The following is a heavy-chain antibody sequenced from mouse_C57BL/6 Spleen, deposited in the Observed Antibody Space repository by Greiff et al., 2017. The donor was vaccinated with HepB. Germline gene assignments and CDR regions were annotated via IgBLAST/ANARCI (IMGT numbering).Heavy chain of an antibody. D-gene: IGHD2-4*01. J-gene: IGHJ3*01. Sequence: VQLQQPGAELVRPGTSVKLSCKASGYTFTSYWMHWVKQRPGQGLEWIGVIDPSDSYTNYNQKFKGKATLTVDTSSSTAYMQLSSLTSEDSAVYYWAREGIGLRAWFAYWGKGTLVTVSA. CDR2: IDPSDSYT. CDR3: AREGIGLRAWFAY. V-gene: IGHV1-59*01. CDR1: GYTFTSYW.